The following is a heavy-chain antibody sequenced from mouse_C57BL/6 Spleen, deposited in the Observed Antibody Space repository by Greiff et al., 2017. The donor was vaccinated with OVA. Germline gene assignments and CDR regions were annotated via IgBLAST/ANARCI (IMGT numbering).Heavy chain of an antibody. CDR2: INPSNGGT. V-gene: IGHV1-53*01. J-gene: IGHJ1*03. CDR1: GYTFTSYW. Sequence: QVQLQQPGTELVKPGASVKLSCKASGYTFTSYWMHWVKQRPGQGLEWIGNINPSNGGTNYNEKFKSKATLTVYKSASTAYMQLSSLTSEDSAVYYCAYGNYADWYFDVWGTGTTVTVSS. CDR3: AYGNYADWYFDV. D-gene: IGHD2-1*01.